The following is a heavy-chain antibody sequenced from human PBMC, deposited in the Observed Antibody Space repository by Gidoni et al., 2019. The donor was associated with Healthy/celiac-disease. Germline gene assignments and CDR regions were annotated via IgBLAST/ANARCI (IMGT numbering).Heavy chain of an antibody. CDR3: AKAFYSGSYYVSRAFDI. V-gene: IGHV3-23*01. D-gene: IGHD1-26*01. CDR1: GFTFSSYA. J-gene: IGHJ3*02. Sequence: EVQLLESGGGLVQPGGSLRLSCAASGFTFSSYAMSWVRQAPGKGLEWVSAISGSGGSTYYADSVKGRFTISRDNSKNTLYLQMNSLRAEDTAVYYCAKAFYSGSYYVSRAFDIWGQGTMVTVSS. CDR2: ISGSGGST.